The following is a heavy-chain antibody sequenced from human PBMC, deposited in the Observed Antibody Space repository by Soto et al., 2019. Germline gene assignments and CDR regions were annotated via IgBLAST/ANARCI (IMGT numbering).Heavy chain of an antibody. Sequence: PSETLSLTCTVSGDSISSYYWSWIRQPPGKGLEWIGYIYYSGSTNYNPSLKSRVTISVDTSKNQFSLNLSSVTAADTAVYYCARWYGGSLDYWGQGTLVTVSS. D-gene: IGHD4-17*01. V-gene: IGHV4-59*01. J-gene: IGHJ4*02. CDR3: ARWYGGSLDY. CDR1: GDSISSYY. CDR2: IYYSGST.